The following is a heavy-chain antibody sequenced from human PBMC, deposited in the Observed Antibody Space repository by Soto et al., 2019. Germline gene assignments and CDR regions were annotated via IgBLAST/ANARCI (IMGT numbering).Heavy chain of an antibody. J-gene: IGHJ6*02. V-gene: IGHV5-51*01. D-gene: IGHD4-4*01. Sequence: GESLKISCKGSGYSFTSYWIGWVRQMPGKGLEWMGIIYPGDSDTRYSPSFQGQVTISADKSISTAYLQMNSLRAEDTAVYYCAKDRNYYYYYYGMDVWGQGTTVTVSS. CDR1: GYSFTSYW. CDR2: IYPGDSDT. CDR3: AKDRNYYYYYYGMDV.